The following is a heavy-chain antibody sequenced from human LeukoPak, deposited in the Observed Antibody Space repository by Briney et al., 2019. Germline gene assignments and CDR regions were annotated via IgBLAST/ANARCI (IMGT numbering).Heavy chain of an antibody. V-gene: IGHV3-74*01. Sequence: GGSLRLPCAASGFTFSSYWMHWVRQAPGKGLVWVSRINSDGSSTSYADSVKGRFTISRDNAKNTLYLQMNSLRAEDTAVYYCARRYDFWSGYPPPLDYWGQGTLVTVSS. D-gene: IGHD3-3*01. CDR1: GFTFSSYW. J-gene: IGHJ4*02. CDR3: ARRYDFWSGYPPPLDY. CDR2: INSDGSST.